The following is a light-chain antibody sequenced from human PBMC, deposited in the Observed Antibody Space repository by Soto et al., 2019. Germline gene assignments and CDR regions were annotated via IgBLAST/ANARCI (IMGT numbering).Light chain of an antibody. CDR1: QGISSW. J-gene: IGKJ5*01. CDR3: QQYKSYLRT. V-gene: IGKV1-13*02. Sequence: AIQLTQSPSSLSASVLDIVIITFLASQGISSWLAWYQQKPGKAPKLLIYAASTLESGVSSRFSGRGSGTEFTLTINSLQPQDFATYYCQQYKSYLRTFGQGTRLEIK. CDR2: AAS.